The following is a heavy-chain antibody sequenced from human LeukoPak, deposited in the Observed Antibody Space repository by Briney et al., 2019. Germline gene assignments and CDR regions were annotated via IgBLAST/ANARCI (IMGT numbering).Heavy chain of an antibody. J-gene: IGHJ3*01. Sequence: PGGSLRLSCAASGFSFSNYAMDWVRQAPGKGLEWVAVISKDGSMKYYSDSVKGRFTVSRDNSIHTLYLEMNSLKTEDTAVYYCAGESFDFWGQGTMVTVSS. V-gene: IGHV3-30*04. CDR1: GFSFSNYA. CDR2: ISKDGSMK. CDR3: AGESFDF.